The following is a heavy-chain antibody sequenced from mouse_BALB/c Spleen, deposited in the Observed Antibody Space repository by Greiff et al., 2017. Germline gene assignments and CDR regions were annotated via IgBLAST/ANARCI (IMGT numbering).Heavy chain of an antibody. V-gene: IGHV14-3*02. D-gene: IGHD2-2*01. J-gene: IGHJ1*01. CDR3: ANYGSHWYFDV. CDR1: GFNIKDTY. Sequence: DVQLQESGAELVKPGASVKLSCTASGFNIKDTYMHWVKQRPEQGLEWIGRIDPANGNTKYDPKFQGKATITADTSSNTAYLQLSSLTSEDTAVYYCANYGSHWYFDVWGAGTTVTVSS. CDR2: IDPANGNT.